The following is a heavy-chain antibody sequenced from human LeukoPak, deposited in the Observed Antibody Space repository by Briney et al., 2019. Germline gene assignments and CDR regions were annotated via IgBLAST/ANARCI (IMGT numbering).Heavy chain of an antibody. J-gene: IGHJ4*02. V-gene: IGHV3-15*01. CDR2: IYSKTDGGTT. CDR3: TTERDYYFHY. Sequence: LSCAASGFTFSNVWMRWVRQAPGKGLEWVARIYSKTDGGTTDYTAPVKGRFTISRDDSKNTLYLQMNSLKTEDTALYYCTTERDYYFHYWGQGSLVTVSS. D-gene: IGHD5-24*01. CDR1: GFTFSNVW.